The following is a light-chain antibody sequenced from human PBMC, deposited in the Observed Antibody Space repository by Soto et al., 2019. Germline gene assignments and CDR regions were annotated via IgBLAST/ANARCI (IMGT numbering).Light chain of an antibody. J-gene: IGKJ1*01. V-gene: IGKV2-24*01. Sequence: DFVLTQTPLSLNVTLGQPASISCKSSQGLAHRDGNTYLSWLHQRPGQPPRLLIYMTSNRFSGVPERLSGSGAGTDFTMKISKVEAEDVGTYYCVEPALLPHAFGHGTKVEIK. CDR3: VEPALLPHA. CDR1: QGLAHRDGNTY. CDR2: MTS.